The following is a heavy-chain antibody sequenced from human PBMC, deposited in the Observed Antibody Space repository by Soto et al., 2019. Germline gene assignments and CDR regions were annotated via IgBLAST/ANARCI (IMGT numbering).Heavy chain of an antibody. CDR1: VYSFTSYW. D-gene: IGHD2-15*01. Sequence: EVQLVQSGAEVKKPGESLRISCKGSVYSFTSYWISWVRQMPGKGLEWMGRIDPSDSYTNYSPSFQGHVTISADKSISTAYLQWSSLKASDTAMYYCASRLGYCSGGSCYFDYWGQGTLFTVSS. CDR2: IDPSDSYT. CDR3: ASRLGYCSGGSCYFDY. J-gene: IGHJ4*02. V-gene: IGHV5-10-1*03.